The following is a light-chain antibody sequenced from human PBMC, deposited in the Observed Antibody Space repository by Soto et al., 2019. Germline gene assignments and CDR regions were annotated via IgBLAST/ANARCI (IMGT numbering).Light chain of an antibody. CDR3: MQALQTPYT. J-gene: IGKJ2*01. CDR2: LGF. Sequence: EIVMTQSPPSLTVTPGEPASISCSSSQRLLHSNGNIFLEWYLQKPGQSPQLLIYLGFNRASGVPDRVSGSVAGTDFTLTISRVEAEDAGVYYCMQALQTPYTFGQGTKLEIK. CDR1: QRLLHSNGNIF. V-gene: IGKV2-28*01.